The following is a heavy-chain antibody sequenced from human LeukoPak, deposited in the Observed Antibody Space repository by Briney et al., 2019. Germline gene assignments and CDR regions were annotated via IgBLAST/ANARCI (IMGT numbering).Heavy chain of an antibody. CDR2: ISYDGSNK. V-gene: IGHV3-30*04. CDR1: GFTFSSYA. J-gene: IGHJ4*02. D-gene: IGHD4-23*01. CDR3: ARPPGGNSTVDY. Sequence: GGSLRLSCAASGFTFSSYAMHWVRQAPGKGLEWAAVISYDGSNKYYADSVKGRFTISRDNSKNTLYLQMNSLRAEDTAVYYCARPPGGNSTVDYWGQGTLVTVSS.